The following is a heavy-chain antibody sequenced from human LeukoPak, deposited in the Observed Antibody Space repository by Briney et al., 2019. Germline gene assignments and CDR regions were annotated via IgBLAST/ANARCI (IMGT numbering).Heavy chain of an antibody. D-gene: IGHD2-21*01. CDR2: INPNIGGT. CDR3: AREWWWERPEYYFDY. Sequence: ASVKVSCKASGYTFTDYYMHWVRQAPGQGLEWMGWINPNIGGTNYAQKFQGRVTMTRDTSISPVYIELSRPRSDDTAVYYCAREWWWERPEYYFDYWGQGTLVTVSS. CDR1: GYTFTDYY. V-gene: IGHV1-2*02. J-gene: IGHJ4*02.